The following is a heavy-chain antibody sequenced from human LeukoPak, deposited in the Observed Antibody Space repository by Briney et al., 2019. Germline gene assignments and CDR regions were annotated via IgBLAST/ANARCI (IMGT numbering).Heavy chain of an antibody. V-gene: IGHV3-43*02. CDR2: ISGVVGST. CDR1: GFTFGDYA. J-gene: IGHJ3*02. Sequence: GGSLRLSCAASGFTFGDYAMHWVRQAPGQGREWVSLISGVVGSTYYADSVKGRVTISRDNSKNSPYLQMNSLRTEDTALYYCAKPLEREVVADAFDIWGQGTMVTVSS. D-gene: IGHD3-22*01. CDR3: AKPLEREVVADAFDI.